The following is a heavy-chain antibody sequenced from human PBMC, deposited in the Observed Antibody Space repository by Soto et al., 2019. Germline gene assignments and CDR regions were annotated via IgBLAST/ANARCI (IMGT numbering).Heavy chain of an antibody. CDR1: GFTFSSYA. J-gene: IGHJ6*02. CDR3: ARTRVDTAIGRIYYYLYGMDV. CDR2: ISYDGSNK. V-gene: IGHV3-30-3*01. Sequence: QVQLVESGGGVVQPGRSLRLSCAASGFTFSSYAMHWVRQAPGKGLEWVAVISYDGSNKYYADSVKGRFTISRDNSKNTLYMQMKGLRAEDTAVYYCARTRVDTAIGRIYYYLYGMDVWGQGTTVTVSS. D-gene: IGHD5-18*01.